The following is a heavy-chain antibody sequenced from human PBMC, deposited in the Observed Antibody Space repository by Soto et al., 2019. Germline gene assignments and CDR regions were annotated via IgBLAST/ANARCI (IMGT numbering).Heavy chain of an antibody. J-gene: IGHJ6*03. CDR1: GFTFSSYS. CDR3: AREDMTTVSQNQYYYYYYMDV. Sequence: EVQLVESGGGQVKPGGSLRLSCAASGFTFSSYSMNWVRQAPGKGLEWVSSISSSSSYIYYADSVKGRFTISRDNAKNSLYLQMNSLRAEDTAVYYCAREDMTTVSQNQYYYYYYMDVWGKGTTVTVSS. V-gene: IGHV3-21*01. D-gene: IGHD4-17*01. CDR2: ISSSSSYI.